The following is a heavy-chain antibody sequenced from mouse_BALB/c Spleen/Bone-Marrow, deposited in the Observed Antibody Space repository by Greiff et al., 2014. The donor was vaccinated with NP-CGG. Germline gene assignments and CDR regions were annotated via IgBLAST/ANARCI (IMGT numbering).Heavy chain of an antibody. Sequence: VHLVESGPGLVAPSQSLSITCTVSGFSLTSYGVHWVRQPPGKGLEWLGVIWAGGSANYNSALMSRLSISKDNSKSQVFLKMNSLQTDDTAIYYCARITTATGAMDYWGQGTSLTVSS. V-gene: IGHV2-9*02. CDR2: IWAGGSA. D-gene: IGHD1-2*01. CDR1: GFSLTSYG. J-gene: IGHJ4*01. CDR3: ARITTATGAMDY.